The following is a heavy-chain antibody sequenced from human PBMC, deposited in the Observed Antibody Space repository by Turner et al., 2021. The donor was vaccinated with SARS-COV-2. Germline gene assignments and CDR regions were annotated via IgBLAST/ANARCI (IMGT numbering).Heavy chain of an antibody. D-gene: IGHD3-3*01. CDR1: GFTFSNSA. CDR2: ISVSGGST. V-gene: IGHV3-23*01. Sequence: EVQLLESGGGLVPPGGSLRLSCAASGFTFSNSAMSWVRQAPGKGLEWVSSISVSGGSTYYADSVKGRFTISRDNSKNTLYLQMNSLRAEDTAVYYCAKAQLGYYLGVDYWGQGTLVTVSS. J-gene: IGHJ4*02. CDR3: AKAQLGYYLGVDY.